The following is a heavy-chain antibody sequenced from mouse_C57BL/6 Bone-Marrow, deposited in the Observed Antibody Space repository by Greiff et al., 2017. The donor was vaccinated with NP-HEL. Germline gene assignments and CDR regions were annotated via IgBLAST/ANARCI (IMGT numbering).Heavy chain of an antibody. CDR1: GYTFTSYG. CDR3: ARWGLLRIAY. D-gene: IGHD1-1*01. J-gene: IGHJ3*01. CDR2: IYPRSGNT. V-gene: IGHV1-81*01. Sequence: QVQLKESGAELARPGASVKLSCKASGYTFTSYGISWVKQRTGPGLEWIGEIYPRSGNTYYNEKFKGEATLTADKSSSTAYMELRSLTSEDSAVYFCARWGLLRIAYWGQGTLVTVSA.